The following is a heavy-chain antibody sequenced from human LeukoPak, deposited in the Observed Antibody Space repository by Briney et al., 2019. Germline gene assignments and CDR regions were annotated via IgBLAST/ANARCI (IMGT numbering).Heavy chain of an antibody. D-gene: IGHD1-26*01. V-gene: IGHV1-69*05. Sequence: GASVKVSCKASGGTFSSYAISWVRQAPGQGLEWMGRIIPIFGTANYAQKFQGRVTITTNESTSTAYMELSSLRSEDTAVYYCARDHGRDHDYYYYMDVWGKGTTVTVSS. CDR2: IIPIFGTA. J-gene: IGHJ6*03. CDR1: GGTFSSYA. CDR3: ARDHGRDHDYYYYMDV.